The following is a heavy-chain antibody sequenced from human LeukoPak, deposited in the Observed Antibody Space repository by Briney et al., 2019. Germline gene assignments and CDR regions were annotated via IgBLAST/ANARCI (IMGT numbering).Heavy chain of an antibody. Sequence: GGSLRLSCAASGFTFSSYAMSWVRQAPGKGLEWVSAISGSGGSTYYADSVKGRFTISRDNSKNTLYLQMNSLRAEDTAVYYCAXDXVLXYFDWSLDAFDIWGQGTMVTVSS. CDR2: ISGSGGST. CDR1: GFTFSSYA. V-gene: IGHV3-23*01. CDR3: AXDXVLXYFDWSLDAFDI. J-gene: IGHJ3*02. D-gene: IGHD3-9*01.